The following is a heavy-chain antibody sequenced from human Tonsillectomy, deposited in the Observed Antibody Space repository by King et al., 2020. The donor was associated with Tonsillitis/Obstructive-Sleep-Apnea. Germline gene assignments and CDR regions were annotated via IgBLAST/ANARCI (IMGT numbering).Heavy chain of an antibody. Sequence: VQLVESGGGVVQPGTSLRLSCAASGFTFSGYGMHWVRQAPGQGLEWVTCIWYDGSNEYYADSGKGRFTFSRDKSKNTLYLQMNSLRAEDTAVYYCARYYGDLGFDYWGQGTLVTVSS. D-gene: IGHD4-17*01. CDR1: GFTFSGYG. V-gene: IGHV3-33*01. J-gene: IGHJ4*02. CDR3: ARYYGDLGFDY. CDR2: IWYDGSNE.